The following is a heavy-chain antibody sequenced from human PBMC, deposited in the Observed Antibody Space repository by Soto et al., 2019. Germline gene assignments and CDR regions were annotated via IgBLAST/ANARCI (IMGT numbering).Heavy chain of an antibody. CDR3: ASPYYYDSSGYYQYYYYYGMDV. V-gene: IGHV3-30-3*01. CDR2: ISYDGSNK. D-gene: IGHD3-22*01. Sequence: GGSLRLSCAASGSTFSSYAMHWVRQAPGKGLEWVAVISYDGSNKYYADSVKGRFTISRDNSKNTLYLQMNSLRAEDTAVYYCASPYYYDSSGYYQYYYYYGMDVWGQGTTVTVSS. J-gene: IGHJ6*02. CDR1: GSTFSSYA.